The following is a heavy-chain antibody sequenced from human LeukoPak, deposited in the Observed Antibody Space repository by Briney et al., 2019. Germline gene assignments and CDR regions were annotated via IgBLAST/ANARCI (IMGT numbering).Heavy chain of an antibody. CDR1: GFTFSSYA. CDR3: AKFPSGSYWGVITGFDP. CDR2: ISGSGRGGNT. D-gene: IGHD1-26*01. V-gene: IGHV3-23*01. J-gene: IGHJ5*02. Sequence: GSLRLSCAASGFTFSSYAMSWVRQAPGKGLEWVSGISGSGRGGNTYYADSVKGRFTISRDDSKNTLYLQMNSLRAEDTAVYYCAKFPSGSYWGVITGFDPWGQGTLVTVSS.